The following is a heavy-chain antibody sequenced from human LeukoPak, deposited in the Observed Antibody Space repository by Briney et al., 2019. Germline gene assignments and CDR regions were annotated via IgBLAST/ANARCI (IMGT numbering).Heavy chain of an antibody. V-gene: IGHV4-31*03. Sequence: PSETLSLTCTVSGGSISSGGYYWSWIRQHPGKGLEWIGYIYYSGSTYYNPSLKSRVTISVDTSKNQFSLKLSSVTAADTAVYYCARRGAYDSSGQNPGFDYWGQGTLVTVSS. CDR3: ARRGAYDSSGQNPGFDY. D-gene: IGHD3-22*01. J-gene: IGHJ4*02. CDR2: IYYSGST. CDR1: GGSISSGGYY.